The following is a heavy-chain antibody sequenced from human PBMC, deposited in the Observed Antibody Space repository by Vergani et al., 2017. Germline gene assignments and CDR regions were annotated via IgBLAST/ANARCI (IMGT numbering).Heavy chain of an antibody. Sequence: EVQLVESGGGLVQPGGSLRLSCAASGFTFSSYEMNWVRQAPGKGLEWVSYISSSGSTIYYADSVKGRFTISRDNAKNSLYLQMNSLRTEDTALYYCAKAGYFDWLSTLDYWGQGTLVTVSS. V-gene: IGHV3-48*03. CDR2: ISSSGSTI. J-gene: IGHJ4*02. CDR1: GFTFSSYE. CDR3: AKAGYFDWLSTLDY. D-gene: IGHD3-9*01.